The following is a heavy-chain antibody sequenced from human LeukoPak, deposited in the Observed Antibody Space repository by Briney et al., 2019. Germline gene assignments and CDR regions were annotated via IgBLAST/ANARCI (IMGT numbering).Heavy chain of an antibody. CDR2: ISSTSIFI. CDR3: ARDFYDSDGYYYLPDY. V-gene: IGHV3-21*01. Sequence: PGGSLRLSCAASGFTFSNYPMNWVRQAPGKGLEWVSSISSTSIFIYYADSVKGRFTISRDNAKNSLYLQMNSLRAEDTAVYYCARDFYDSDGYYYLPDYWGQGTLVTVSS. CDR1: GFTFSNYP. D-gene: IGHD3-22*01. J-gene: IGHJ4*02.